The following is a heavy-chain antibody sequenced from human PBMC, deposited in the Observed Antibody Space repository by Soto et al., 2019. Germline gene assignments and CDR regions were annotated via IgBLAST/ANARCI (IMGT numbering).Heavy chain of an antibody. D-gene: IGHD6-13*01. CDR2: ISGSGGST. Sequence: PGGSLRLSCAASGLIFSDYAMSWVRQAPGKGLEWVAGISGSGGSTYYADSVKGRFTISRDNSKNTLYLQMNSLRAEDTAVYYCAKDLRVQQLYNWFDPWGQGTLVTVSS. CDR1: GLIFSDYA. J-gene: IGHJ5*02. CDR3: AKDLRVQQLYNWFDP. V-gene: IGHV3-23*01.